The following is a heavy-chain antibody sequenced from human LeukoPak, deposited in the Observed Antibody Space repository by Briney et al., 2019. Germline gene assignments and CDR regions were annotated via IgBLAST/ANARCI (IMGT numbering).Heavy chain of an antibody. CDR1: GYTFISHY. CDR3: ARVRAGSSLYFYYMDV. CDR2: INPYSRAT. Sequence: ASVKVSCTASGYTFISHYIHWVRQAPGQGLEWRGWINPYSRATSSAKHLQGRVTMTRDTSINTAYMEVSSLRSDDTAVYYCARVRAGSSLYFYYMDVWGKGTTVTVS. D-gene: IGHD3-10*01. J-gene: IGHJ6*03. V-gene: IGHV1-2*02.